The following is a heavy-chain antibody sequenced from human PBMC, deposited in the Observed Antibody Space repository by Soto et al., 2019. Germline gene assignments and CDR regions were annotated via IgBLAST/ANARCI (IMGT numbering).Heavy chain of an antibody. J-gene: IGHJ5*02. D-gene: IGHD5-18*01. CDR2: IYYSGST. CDR1: GGSVSSGGYY. V-gene: IGHV4-61*08. Sequence: SETLSLTCTVSGGSVSSGGYYWSGIRHPPGKGLEWIGYIYYSGSTNYNPSLKSRVSISLDTSKNQFSLRLTSVTAADTAVYYCARIPVDTYMINWFDPWGQGTLVTVS. CDR3: ARIPVDTYMINWFDP.